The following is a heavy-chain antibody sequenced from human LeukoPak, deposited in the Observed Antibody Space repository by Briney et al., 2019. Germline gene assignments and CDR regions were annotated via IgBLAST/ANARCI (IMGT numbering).Heavy chain of an antibody. D-gene: IGHD5-12*01. CDR3: ARGEDAVATIFYYYYYGMDV. CDR1: GGSFSGYY. V-gene: IGHV4-34*01. Sequence: PSETLSLTCAVYGGSFSGYYWSWIRQPPGKGLEWIGEINHSGSTNYNPSLKSRVTISVDTSKNQFSPKLSSVTAADTAVYYCARGEDAVATIFYYYYYGMDVWGKGTTVTVSS. CDR2: INHSGST. J-gene: IGHJ6*04.